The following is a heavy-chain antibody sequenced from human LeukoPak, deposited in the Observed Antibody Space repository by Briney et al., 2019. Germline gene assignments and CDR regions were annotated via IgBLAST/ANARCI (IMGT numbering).Heavy chain of an antibody. CDR1: GFTFSSYG. V-gene: IGHV3-73*01. CDR3: TGNYYGSGSYADFDY. D-gene: IGHD3-10*01. Sequence: QPGGSLRLSCAASGFTFSSYGMHWVRQASGKGLEWVGRIRSTANGYATAYAASVKGSFTISRDDSKNTAYLQMDSLKTEDTAVYYCTGNYYGSGSYADFDYWGQGTLVTVSS. CDR2: IRSTANGYAT. J-gene: IGHJ4*02.